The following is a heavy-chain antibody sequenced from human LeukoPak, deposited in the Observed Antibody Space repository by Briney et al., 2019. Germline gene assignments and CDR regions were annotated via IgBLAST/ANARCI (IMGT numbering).Heavy chain of an antibody. Sequence: SETLSLTCTVSGDSLNSYYWSWIRQPPGEGLQWIGYIFYSGSSNYNASLGSRVAISVDTSKNQFSSKLTSVTAADTAVYYCAGRAARFFDYWGQGILVTVSS. D-gene: IGHD6-25*01. V-gene: IGHV4-59*01. CDR3: AGRAARFFDY. J-gene: IGHJ4*02. CDR2: IFYSGSS. CDR1: GDSLNSYY.